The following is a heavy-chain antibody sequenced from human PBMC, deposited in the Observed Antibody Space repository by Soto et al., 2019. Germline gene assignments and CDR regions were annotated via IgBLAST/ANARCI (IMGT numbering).Heavy chain of an antibody. CDR1: GGTFSSYT. J-gene: IGHJ6*02. CDR2: IIPILGIA. D-gene: IGHD3-16*02. V-gene: IGHV1-69*08. CDR3: ARDSPGSYHDTEGGMDV. Sequence: QVQLVQSGAEVKKPGSSVKVSCKASGGTFSSYTISWVRQAPGQGLEWMGRIIPILGIANYAQKFQGRVTMTADKSTSTAYMELSSLRSEDTAVYYCARDSPGSYHDTEGGMDVWGQGTTVTVSS.